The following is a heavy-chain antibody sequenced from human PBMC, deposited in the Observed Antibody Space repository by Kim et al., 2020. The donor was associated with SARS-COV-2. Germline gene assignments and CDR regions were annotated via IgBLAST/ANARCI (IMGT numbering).Heavy chain of an antibody. CDR2: INEDGSHK. Sequence: GGSLRLSCAASGFTFSNYWMSWVRQAPGKGLEWVANINEDGSHKYYVDSVKGRFTISRDNAKNSLYLQMNSLRAEDTAVYYCTTGGRGDYWGQGTLVTVS. CDR1: GFTFSNYW. CDR3: TTGGRGDY. J-gene: IGHJ4*02. V-gene: IGHV3-7*01. D-gene: IGHD1-26*01.